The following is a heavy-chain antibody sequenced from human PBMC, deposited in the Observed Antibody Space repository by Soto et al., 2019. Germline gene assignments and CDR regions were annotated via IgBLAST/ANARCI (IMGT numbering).Heavy chain of an antibody. CDR1: GGTFSSYT. CDR3: AGISRPPVPNINLYYYYYMGV. J-gene: IGHJ6*03. CDR2: IIPILGIA. V-gene: IGHV1-69*02. Sequence: SVKVSCKASGGTFSSYTISWVRQAPGQGLEWMGRIIPILGIANYAQKFQGRVTITADKSTSTAYMELSSLRSEDTAVYYCAGISRPPVPNINLYYYYYMGVWGKGTTVTVSS. D-gene: IGHD3-3*02.